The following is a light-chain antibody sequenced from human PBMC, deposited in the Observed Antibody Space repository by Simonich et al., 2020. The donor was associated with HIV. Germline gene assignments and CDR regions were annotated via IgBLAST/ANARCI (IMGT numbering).Light chain of an antibody. J-gene: IGKJ2*01. V-gene: IGKV3-15*01. CDR3: QQYNNWPPVT. Sequence: EIVMTQSPATLSVSPGERATLSCRASQSVSSNLAWYQQNPGQAPRLLIYGASTRATGIPARFRGSGSGTEFTLTISSLQSEDFAVYYCQQYNNWPPVTFGQGTKLEIK. CDR2: GAS. CDR1: QSVSSN.